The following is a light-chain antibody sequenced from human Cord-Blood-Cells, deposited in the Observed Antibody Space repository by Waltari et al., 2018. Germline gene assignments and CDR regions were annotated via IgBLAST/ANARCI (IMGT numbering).Light chain of an antibody. CDR2: EVS. CDR1: SSDVGGYNY. CDR3: SSYTSSSTLG. V-gene: IGLV2-14*01. J-gene: IGLJ2*01. Sequence: QSALTQPASVSGSPGQSINISCTGTSSDVGGYNYVSWYQQHPGKAPKIMIYEVSNRPSGVSNRFSGSKSGNTASLTISGLQAEDEADYYCSSYTSSSTLGFGGGTKLTVL.